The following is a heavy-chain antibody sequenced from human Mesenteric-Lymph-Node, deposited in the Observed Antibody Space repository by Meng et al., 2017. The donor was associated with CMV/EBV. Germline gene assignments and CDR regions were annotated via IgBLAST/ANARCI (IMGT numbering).Heavy chain of an antibody. Sequence: GGSLRLSCAASRFIFNKYVLHWVRQAPGKGLEWVAFIRYDGTNKYYADSVKGRFTVSRDSSRNTLYLQMNSLRVEDTAVFYCAKDQKEKAAISPGYNAMDVWGQGTTVTVSS. CDR3: AKDQKEKAAISPGYNAMDV. D-gene: IGHD6-25*01. J-gene: IGHJ6*02. CDR2: IRYDGTNK. V-gene: IGHV3-30*02. CDR1: RFIFNKYV.